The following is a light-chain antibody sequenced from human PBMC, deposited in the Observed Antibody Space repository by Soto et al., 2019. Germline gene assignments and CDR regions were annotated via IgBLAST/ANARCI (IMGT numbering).Light chain of an antibody. CDR2: DAS. CDR3: QQFNSYPPS. J-gene: IGKJ4*02. V-gene: IGKV1-13*02. Sequence: AIQLTQSPSSLSASVGDRVTITCRASQGISSALAWYQQKPGKAPKLLIYDASSLESGVPSRFIGSGSGTDVTLTVSCLQPEDFATYSCQQFNSYPPSFGGGTKVEIK. CDR1: QGISSA.